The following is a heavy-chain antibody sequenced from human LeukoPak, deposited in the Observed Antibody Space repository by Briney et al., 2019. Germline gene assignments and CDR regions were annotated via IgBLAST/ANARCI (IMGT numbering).Heavy chain of an antibody. D-gene: IGHD3-10*01. Sequence: TSETLSLTCTVSGGSISSGNYYWRWIRQHPGKGLEWIGYIHHSGSTYYNPSLKSRVIISVDTSKNQFSLKLNSVTAADTAVYYCASYGSGSYRFDPWGQGTLVTVSS. CDR1: GGSISSGNYY. J-gene: IGHJ5*02. V-gene: IGHV4-31*03. CDR2: IHHSGST. CDR3: ASYGSGSYRFDP.